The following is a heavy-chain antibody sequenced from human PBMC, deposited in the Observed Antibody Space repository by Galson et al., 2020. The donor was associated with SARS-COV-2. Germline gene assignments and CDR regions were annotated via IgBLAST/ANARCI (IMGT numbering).Heavy chain of an antibody. CDR2: ISSSSSYI. Sequence: NSGGSLRLSCAASGFTFSSYSMNWVRQAPGKGLEWVSSISSSSSYIYYADSVKGRFTISRDNAKNSLYLQMNSLRAEDTAVYYCARDRYYDNLTGYYSSWGQGTLVTVSS. D-gene: IGHD3-9*01. V-gene: IGHV3-21*01. CDR1: GFTFSSYS. CDR3: ARDRYYDNLTGYYSS. J-gene: IGHJ4*02.